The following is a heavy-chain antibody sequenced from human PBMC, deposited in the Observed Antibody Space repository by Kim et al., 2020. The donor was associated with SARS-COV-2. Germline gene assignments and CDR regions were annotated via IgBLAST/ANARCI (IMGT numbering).Heavy chain of an antibody. CDR2: ISWNSGSI. Sequence: GGSLRLSCAASGFTFDDYAMHWVRQAPGKGLEWVSGISWNSGSIGYADSVKGRFTISRDNAKNSLYLQMNSLRAEDTALYYCAKDAENYYDILIGYYPAGGMGGWGQGATVTVSS. V-gene: IGHV3-9*01. D-gene: IGHD3-9*01. J-gene: IGHJ6*02. CDR1: GFTFDDYA. CDR3: AKDAENYYDILIGYYPAGGMGG.